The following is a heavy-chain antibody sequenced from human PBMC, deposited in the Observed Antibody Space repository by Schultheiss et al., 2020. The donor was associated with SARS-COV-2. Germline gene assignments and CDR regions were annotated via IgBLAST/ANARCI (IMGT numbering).Heavy chain of an antibody. V-gene: IGHV3-30*03. J-gene: IGHJ6*02. CDR3: ARDRFGSSSYSYYYGMDV. Sequence: GGSLRLSCAASGFTFSSYGMHWVRQAPGKGLEWVAVISYDGSNKYYADSVKGRFTISRDNSKNTLYLQMNSLRAEDTAVYYCARDRFGSSSYSYYYGMDVWGQGTTVTVSS. CDR2: ISYDGSNK. D-gene: IGHD6-6*01. CDR1: GFTFSSYG.